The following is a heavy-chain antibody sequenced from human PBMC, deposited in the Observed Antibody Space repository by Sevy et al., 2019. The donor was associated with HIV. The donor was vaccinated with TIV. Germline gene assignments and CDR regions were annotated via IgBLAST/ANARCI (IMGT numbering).Heavy chain of an antibody. CDR1: GFTFSDHR. D-gene: IGHD3-16*01. CDR2: ISYDGRNNK. V-gene: IGHV3-30*03. Sequence: GESLKISCAAFGFTFSDHRMHWVRQAPGKGLEWVAVISYDGRNNKYNVDSVKGRFTISRDNSKNMVYLQMNSLRPEDTAIYYCARDRGEILSSAFDYWGQGTLVTVSS. CDR3: ARDRGEILSSAFDY. J-gene: IGHJ4*02.